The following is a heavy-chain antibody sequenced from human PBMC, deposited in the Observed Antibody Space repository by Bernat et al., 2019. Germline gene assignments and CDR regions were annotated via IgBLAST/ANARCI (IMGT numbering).Heavy chain of an antibody. CDR2: ISNGGGNT. J-gene: IGHJ2*01. V-gene: IGHV3-23*04. CDR1: GYAFSCCA. Sequence: EVQLVESGGDLVQPGGSLSLSCAASGYAFSCCAVTWVRQAPGKGLEWVSTISNGGGNTYYADSVKGRFTISRDNSKNTLFLQMNSLRADDTAIYYCARGAGMEVNNWYFDLWDRGTLVTVSS. CDR3: ARGAGMEVNNWYFDL. D-gene: IGHD3-3*01.